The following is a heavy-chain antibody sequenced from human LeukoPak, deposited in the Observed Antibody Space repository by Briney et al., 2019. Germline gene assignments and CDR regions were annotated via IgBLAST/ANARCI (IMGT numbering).Heavy chain of an antibody. V-gene: IGHV4-39*01. CDR2: IYYSGST. CDR3: ARPPIFGVVNAKLGNWFDP. J-gene: IGHJ5*02. Sequence: TSETLSLTCTVSGGSISSSSYYWGWIRQPPGKGLEWIGSIYYSGSTYYNPSLKSRVTISVDTSKNQFSLKPSSVTAADTAVYYCARPPIFGVVNAKLGNWFDPWGQGTLVTVSS. CDR1: GGSISSSSYY. D-gene: IGHD3-3*01.